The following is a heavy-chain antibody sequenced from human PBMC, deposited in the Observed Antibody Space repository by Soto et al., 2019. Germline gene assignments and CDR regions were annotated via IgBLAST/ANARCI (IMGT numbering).Heavy chain of an antibody. J-gene: IGHJ4*02. D-gene: IGHD2-15*01. Sequence: PSETLSLTCAVSGGSFSGYYWSWVRQTPGKGLEWIGDINHTGDTNYNPSLKSRVMISVDTAKTQFSLNVTSVTAADTAVYYCAREVGYYSAARRNLYFDYWGQGTLVTVSS. CDR2: INHTGDT. V-gene: IGHV4-34*01. CDR3: AREVGYYSAARRNLYFDY. CDR1: GGSFSGYY.